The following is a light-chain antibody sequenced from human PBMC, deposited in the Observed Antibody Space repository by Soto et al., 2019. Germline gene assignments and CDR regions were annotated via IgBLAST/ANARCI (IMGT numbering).Light chain of an antibody. CDR2: DAS. J-gene: IGKJ4*01. V-gene: IGKV3-11*01. CDR3: QQRGNWPLT. CDR1: QSVNSY. Sequence: EIVLTQSPATLSLSPGERATLSCRASQSVNSYLAWYQQKPGQAPRLLIYDASNRATGIPARFSGSGSGTDYTLTISILEPEDFAVYYCQQRGNWPLTFGGGTKVEIK.